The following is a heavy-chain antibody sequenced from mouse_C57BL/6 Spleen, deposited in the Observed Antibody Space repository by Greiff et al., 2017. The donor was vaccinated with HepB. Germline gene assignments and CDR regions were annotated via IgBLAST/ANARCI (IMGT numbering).Heavy chain of an antibody. Sequence: VQLQQSVAELVRPGASVMLSCTASGFNIKNTYMHWVKQRPEQGLEWIGRIDPANGNTKYAPKFQGKATITADKSSNTAYLQLSSLTAEDTAIYYCARTPLGSGYCDYWGQGTTLTVSS. CDR2: IDPANGNT. J-gene: IGHJ2*01. V-gene: IGHV14-3*01. D-gene: IGHD1-1*01. CDR1: GFNIKNTY. CDR3: ARTPLGSGYCDY.